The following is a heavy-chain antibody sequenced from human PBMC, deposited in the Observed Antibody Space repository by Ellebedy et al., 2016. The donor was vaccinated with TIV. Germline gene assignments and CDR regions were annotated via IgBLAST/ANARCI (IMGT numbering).Heavy chain of an antibody. D-gene: IGHD6-19*01. CDR1: GFTFSNYW. Sequence: GGSLRLSCAASGFTFSNYWMTWVRQAPGKGLEWVANIKQDGSEKYYVDSVKGRFSISRDNVKNSMYLQMNSLRDEDTAVYHCARDQWLGRAYYFDYWGQGTLLTVTS. J-gene: IGHJ4*02. V-gene: IGHV3-7*01. CDR2: IKQDGSEK. CDR3: ARDQWLGRAYYFDY.